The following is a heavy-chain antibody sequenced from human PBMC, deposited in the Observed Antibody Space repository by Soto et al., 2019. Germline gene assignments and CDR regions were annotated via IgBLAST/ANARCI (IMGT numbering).Heavy chain of an antibody. CDR2: ISGSGGST. CDR1: GFTFSSYA. D-gene: IGHD3-3*01. J-gene: IGHJ4*02. Sequence: GGSLRLSCAASGFTFSSYAMSWVRQAPGKGLEWVSAISGSGGSTYYADSVKGRFTISRDNSKNTLYLQMNSLRAEDTAVYYCAKVGDFWSGYSVSEVDYWGQGTLVTVSS. V-gene: IGHV3-23*01. CDR3: AKVGDFWSGYSVSEVDY.